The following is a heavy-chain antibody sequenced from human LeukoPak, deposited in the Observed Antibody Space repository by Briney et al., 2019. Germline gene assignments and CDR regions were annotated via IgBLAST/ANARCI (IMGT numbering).Heavy chain of an antibody. Sequence: PSETLSLTCTVSGGSISSSTYYWGWIRQSPGKGLEWIGSIYYSGNTYYNPSLKSRVTISVDTSKNQFSLKLSSVTAADTAVYYCARHLRVFVVVPASIRYYMDVWGKGTTVTVSS. D-gene: IGHD2-2*01. V-gene: IGHV4-39*01. CDR2: IYYSGNT. CDR3: ARHLRVFVVVPASIRYYMDV. J-gene: IGHJ6*03. CDR1: GGSISSSTYY.